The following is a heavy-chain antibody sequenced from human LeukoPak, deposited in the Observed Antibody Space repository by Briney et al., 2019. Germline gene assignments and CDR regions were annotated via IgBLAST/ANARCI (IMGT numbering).Heavy chain of an antibody. J-gene: IGHJ4*02. CDR3: ARVVVDTAMVTYYSDY. Sequence: GGSLRLSCAASGFTFSSYSMNWIRQAPGKGLEWVSSISSSSSYIYYADSVKGRFTISRDNAKNSLYLQMNSLRAEDTAVYYCARVVVDTAMVTYYSDYWGQGTLVTVSS. CDR2: ISSSSSYI. D-gene: IGHD5-18*01. CDR1: GFTFSSYS. V-gene: IGHV3-21*01.